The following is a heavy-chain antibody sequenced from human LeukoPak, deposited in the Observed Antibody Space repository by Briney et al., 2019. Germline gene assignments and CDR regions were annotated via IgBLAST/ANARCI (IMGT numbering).Heavy chain of an antibody. Sequence: AASVKVSCKASGYTFTSYYMHWVRQAPGQGLEWMGRINPNSGGTNYAQKFQGRVTMTRDTSISTAYMELSRLRSDDTAVYYCAISEGYCSGGSCFYFDYWGQGTLVTVSS. CDR1: GYTFTSYY. V-gene: IGHV1-2*06. CDR3: AISEGYCSGGSCFYFDY. J-gene: IGHJ4*02. CDR2: INPNSGGT. D-gene: IGHD2-15*01.